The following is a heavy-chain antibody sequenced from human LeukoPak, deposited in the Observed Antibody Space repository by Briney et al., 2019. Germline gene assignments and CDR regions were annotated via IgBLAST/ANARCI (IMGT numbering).Heavy chain of an antibody. V-gene: IGHV1-8*01. Sequence: ASVKVSCKASGYTFTSYDINWVRQATGQGLEWMGWMNPNSGNTGYAQKFQGRVTMTRDTSISTAYMELSSLRSEDTAVYYCAREVMITFGGVIVHDRAYYMDVWGKGTTVTISS. D-gene: IGHD3-16*02. CDR2: MNPNSGNT. CDR1: GYTFTSYD. J-gene: IGHJ6*03. CDR3: AREVMITFGGVIVHDRAYYMDV.